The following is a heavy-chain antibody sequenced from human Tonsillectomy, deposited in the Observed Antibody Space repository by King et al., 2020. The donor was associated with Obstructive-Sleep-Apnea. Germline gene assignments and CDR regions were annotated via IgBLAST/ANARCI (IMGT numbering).Heavy chain of an antibody. CDR1: GGSISSYY. CDR3: ARTLSIAAAGTGWYFDL. Sequence: QLQESGPGLVKPSETLSLTCTVSGGSISSYYWSWIRQPPGKGLEWIGYIYYSGSTNYNPSLKSRVPISVDTSKNQFSLKLSSVTAADTAVYYCARTLSIAAAGTGWYFDLWGRGTLVTVSS. CDR2: IYYSGST. J-gene: IGHJ2*01. V-gene: IGHV4-59*01. D-gene: IGHD6-13*01.